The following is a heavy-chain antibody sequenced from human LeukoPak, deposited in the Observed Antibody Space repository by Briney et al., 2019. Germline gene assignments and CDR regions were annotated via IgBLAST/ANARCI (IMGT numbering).Heavy chain of an antibody. CDR1: GFTFSSYE. CDR3: ESHNYGKAYFDY. J-gene: IGHJ4*02. Sequence: GGSLRLSCAASGFTFSSYEMNWVRQAPGKGLEWVSYISSSGSTIYYADSVKGRFTISRDNAKNSLYLQMNSLRAEDTAVYYCESHNYGKAYFDYWGQGSLVTVSS. V-gene: IGHV3-48*03. CDR2: ISSSGSTI. D-gene: IGHD5-18*01.